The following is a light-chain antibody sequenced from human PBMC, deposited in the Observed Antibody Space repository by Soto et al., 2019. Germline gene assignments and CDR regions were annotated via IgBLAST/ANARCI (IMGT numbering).Light chain of an antibody. CDR1: SSDVGGYNY. CDR2: DVN. CDR3: CSYAGNYVL. J-gene: IGLJ2*01. Sequence: QSALTQPRSVFGSPGQSVTISCTGTSSDVGGYNYVSWYQHHPGKAPKLMIYDVNKRPSGVPDRFSGSKSGNTASLTISGLQAEDEADYYCCSYAGNYVLFGGGTKLTVL. V-gene: IGLV2-11*01.